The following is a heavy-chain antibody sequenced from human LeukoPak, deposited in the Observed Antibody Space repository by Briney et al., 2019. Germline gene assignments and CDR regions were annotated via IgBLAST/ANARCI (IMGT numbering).Heavy chain of an antibody. V-gene: IGHV4-59*01. CDR3: ARDGGNYYFDY. CDR2: IYYSGST. D-gene: IGHD4-23*01. CDR1: GGSISSYY. J-gene: IGHJ4*02. Sequence: SETLSLTCTVSGGSISSYYWSWIRQPPGKGLEWIGYIYYSGSTNYNPSLKSRVTISVDTSKNQFSLKLNSVTAADTAVYYCARDGGNYYFDYWGQGTLVTVSS.